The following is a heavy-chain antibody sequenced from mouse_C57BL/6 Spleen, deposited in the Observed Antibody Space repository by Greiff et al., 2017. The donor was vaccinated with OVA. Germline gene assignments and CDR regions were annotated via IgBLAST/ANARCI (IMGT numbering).Heavy chain of an antibody. Sequence: EVKVVESGGGLVKPGGSVKLSCAASGFTFSDYGISCCLQAPEKGLSFFAYISSGSSTIYYADTVKGRFTISRDNAKNTLFLQMTSLRSEDTAMYYCGSGGAYYYGSRWYFDVWGTGTTVTVSA. CDR1: GFTFSDYG. J-gene: IGHJ1*03. CDR3: GSGGAYYYGSRWYFDV. CDR2: ISSGSSTI. D-gene: IGHD1-1*01. V-gene: IGHV5-17*01.